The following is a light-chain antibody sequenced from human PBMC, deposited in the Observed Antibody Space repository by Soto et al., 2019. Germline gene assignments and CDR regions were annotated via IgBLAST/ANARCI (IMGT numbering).Light chain of an antibody. V-gene: IGKV1-5*01. CDR3: QQFNSAVWK. CDR2: EAS. Sequence: DIQMTQSPSTLSASVGDTVTITCRASQSVSRWLNWYQQKSGKAPRLLIYEASNLEIGVPSRFSGSGSGTEFILTINSLQPADSATYYCQQFNSAVWKFGQGTKVEI. CDR1: QSVSRW. J-gene: IGKJ1*01.